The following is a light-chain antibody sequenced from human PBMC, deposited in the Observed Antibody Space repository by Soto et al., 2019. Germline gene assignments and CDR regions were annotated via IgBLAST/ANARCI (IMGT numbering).Light chain of an antibody. CDR1: QSISSY. V-gene: IGKV1-39*01. J-gene: IGKJ1*01. CDR2: AAS. Sequence: DIPMSQSPSSLSAYVGDRVTITCRASQSISSYLNWYQQKPGKAPKLLICAASSLQSGVPSRFSGSGSGTDFTLTISSLQPEDFATYYCQQSYSTPRTSGQGTKVDI. CDR3: QQSYSTPRT.